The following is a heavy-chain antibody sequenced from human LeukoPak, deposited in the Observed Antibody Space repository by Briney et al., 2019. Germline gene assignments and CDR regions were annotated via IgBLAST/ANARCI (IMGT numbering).Heavy chain of an antibody. CDR1: GFTFSSYG. CDR2: ISVSGGST. V-gene: IGHV3-23*01. J-gene: IGHJ2*01. Sequence: GGSLRLSCAASGFTFSSYGMHWVRQAPGKGLEWVAAISVSGGSTNYADSVKGRFTISRDNSKNTLYLQMNSLRAEDSAVYYCARGVTYASGTGFFDLWGRGTLVTVSS. D-gene: IGHD3-10*01. CDR3: ARGVTYASGTGFFDL.